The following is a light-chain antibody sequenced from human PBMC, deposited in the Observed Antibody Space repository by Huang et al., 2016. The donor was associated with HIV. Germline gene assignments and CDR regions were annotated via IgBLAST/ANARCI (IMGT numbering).Light chain of an antibody. Sequence: DIQMTQSPSILSASVGDRVTITCRASQNINAWLAVYQQKPGKAPNLLIYRASSLQTGVPARFTGSGSGTEFTLTITSLQPDDLGTYYCQQYNTYLYTFGQGTKLEI. CDR1: QNINAW. J-gene: IGKJ2*01. V-gene: IGKV1-5*03. CDR2: RAS. CDR3: QQYNTYLYT.